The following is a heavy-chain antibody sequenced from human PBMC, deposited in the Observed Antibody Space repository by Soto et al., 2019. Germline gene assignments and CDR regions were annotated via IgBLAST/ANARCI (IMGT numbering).Heavy chain of an antibody. CDR2: IYWDDDK. Sequence: QITLRASGPTLVQPTQTLTLTCTLSGVSLTTSGLGVGWIRQPPGTALEWLALIYWDDDKRFSPSRKSRLAITRDTSKHQVVMTMTDMAPVDTAIYYCAHRQRTVVVGAPFDLWGQGSQVYVSS. V-gene: IGHV2-5*02. J-gene: IGHJ4*02. CDR1: GVSLTTSGLG. D-gene: IGHD2-15*01. CDR3: AHRQRTVVVGAPFDL.